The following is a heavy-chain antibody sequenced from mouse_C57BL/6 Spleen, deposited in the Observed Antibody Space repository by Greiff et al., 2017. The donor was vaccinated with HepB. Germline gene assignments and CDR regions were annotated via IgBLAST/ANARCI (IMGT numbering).Heavy chain of an antibody. D-gene: IGHD3-1*01. CDR2: IWSGGST. J-gene: IGHJ1*03. V-gene: IGHV2-2*01. CDR3: ARPSSLARNSPYWYFDV. CDR1: GFSLTSYG. Sequence: VQLVESGPGLVQPSQSLSITCTVSGFSLTSYGVHWVRQSPGKGLEWLGVIWSGGSTDYHAAFISRLSISKDNSKSQVFFKMNSLQADDTAIYYCARPSSLARNSPYWYFDVWGTGTAVTVSS.